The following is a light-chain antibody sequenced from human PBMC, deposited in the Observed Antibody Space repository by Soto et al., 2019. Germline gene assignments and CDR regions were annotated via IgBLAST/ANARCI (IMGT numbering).Light chain of an antibody. V-gene: IGKV3-15*01. CDR3: QQYNTWPIT. CDR1: QTVLSN. Sequence: EILMTQSPATLSVSPGERATLSCRASQTVLSNLAWYQQKPGEAPRLLIHGASTRATGFPARFSGSGSGTEFTLTITSLQPEDFAVYYCQQYNTWPITFGQGTRLEIK. J-gene: IGKJ5*01. CDR2: GAS.